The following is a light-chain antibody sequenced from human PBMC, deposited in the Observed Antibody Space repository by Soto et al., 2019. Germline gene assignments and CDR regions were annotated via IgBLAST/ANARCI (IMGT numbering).Light chain of an antibody. CDR2: GAS. CDR3: QQYNNLPPVT. Sequence: EIVMTQSPATLSVSPGERATLSCRASQSVSSNLAWYQQKPGQAPRLLIYGASTRATGISARFSGSGSGTELTLTISSLQSEDFAVYYCQQYNNLPPVTFGGGTKVEIK. J-gene: IGKJ4*01. V-gene: IGKV3-15*01. CDR1: QSVSSN.